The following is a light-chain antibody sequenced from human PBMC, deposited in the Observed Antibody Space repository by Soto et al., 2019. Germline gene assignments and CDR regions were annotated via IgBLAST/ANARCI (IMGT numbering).Light chain of an antibody. J-gene: IGKJ1*01. V-gene: IGKV3-15*01. CDR1: QSVGSD. CDR3: QQYNNWPWT. CDR2: AAS. Sequence: EIVMTQSPATLSVSPGERATLSCRASQSVGSDLAWYQQKPGQAPRLLIYAASIRATGIPARFSVSGSGTEFTLTISSLQSEDFAVYYCQQYNNWPWTFGQGTKVDIK.